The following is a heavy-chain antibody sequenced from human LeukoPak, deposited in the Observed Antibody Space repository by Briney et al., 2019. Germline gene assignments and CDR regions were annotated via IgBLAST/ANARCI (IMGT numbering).Heavy chain of an antibody. V-gene: IGHV4-4*02. D-gene: IGHD6-6*01. CDR2: IYHSGST. Sequence: SETLSLTCAVSGGSISSSNWWSWVRQPPGKGLEWIGEIYHSGSTNYNPSLKSRVTISVDKSKNQFSLKLSSVTAADTAVYYCARDYGSSDHYYYGMDVWGQGTTVTVSS. J-gene: IGHJ6*02. CDR1: GGSISSSNW. CDR3: ARDYGSSDHYYYGMDV.